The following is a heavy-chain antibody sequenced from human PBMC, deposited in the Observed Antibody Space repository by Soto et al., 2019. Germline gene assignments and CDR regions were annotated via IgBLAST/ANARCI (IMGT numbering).Heavy chain of an antibody. CDR2: INSDGSST. CDR3: MKEGKMGSSSWDYFDY. D-gene: IGHD6-13*01. J-gene: IGHJ4*02. V-gene: IGHV3-74*01. Sequence: PGGSLRLSCAASGFTFSSYWMHWVRQAPGKGLVWVSRINSDGSSTSYADSVKGRFTISRDNATNTLYLQMNSLRDDDTAVYYCMKEGKMGSSSWDYFDYWGQGTLVTVSS. CDR1: GFTFSSYW.